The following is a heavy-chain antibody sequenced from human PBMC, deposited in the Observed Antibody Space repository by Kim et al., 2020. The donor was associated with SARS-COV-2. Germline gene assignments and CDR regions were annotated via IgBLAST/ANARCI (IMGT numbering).Heavy chain of an antibody. CDR1: GFTFSNYG. Sequence: GGSLRLSCAASGFTFSNYGMHWVRQAPGKGLEWVAIVSYDGSIKYYGDSVKGRFTISRDSSKNTVFLQMNSLRAEDTAAHYCAKAGGAFDSIHCFYYMH. V-gene: IGHV3-30*18. CDR3: AKAGGAFDSIHCFYYMH. CDR2: VSYDGSIK. J-gene: IGHJ6*03. D-gene: IGHD3-22*01.